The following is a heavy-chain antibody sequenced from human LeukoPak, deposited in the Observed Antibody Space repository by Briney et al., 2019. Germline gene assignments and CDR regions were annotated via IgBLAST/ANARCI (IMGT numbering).Heavy chain of an antibody. V-gene: IGHV1-8*01. J-gene: IGHJ4*02. Sequence: EASLKLSCKASGYTFTSYDINSVRQATGQGLEWMLCMNVNSGNTGYAQKLQGRATMTRNTSMSTAYMELSSLRSEDTAVYYCARGRGKAYCGGDCYPDCWGQGTLVTVSS. CDR2: MNVNSGNT. CDR3: ARGRGKAYCGGDCYPDC. CDR1: GYTFTSYD. D-gene: IGHD2-21*02.